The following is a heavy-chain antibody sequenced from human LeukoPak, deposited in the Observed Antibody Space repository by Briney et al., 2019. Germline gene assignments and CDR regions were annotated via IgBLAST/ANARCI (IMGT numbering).Heavy chain of an antibody. D-gene: IGHD1-26*01. Sequence: PSQTLSLTCTVSGGSISSGSYYWSWIRQPAGKGLEWIGRIYTSGSTNYNPSLKSRVTISVDTSKNQFSLKLSSVTAADTAVYYCARFATIVGASFGDAFDIWGQGTMVTVSS. J-gene: IGHJ3*02. CDR3: ARFATIVGASFGDAFDI. CDR2: IYTSGST. CDR1: GGSISSGSYY. V-gene: IGHV4-61*02.